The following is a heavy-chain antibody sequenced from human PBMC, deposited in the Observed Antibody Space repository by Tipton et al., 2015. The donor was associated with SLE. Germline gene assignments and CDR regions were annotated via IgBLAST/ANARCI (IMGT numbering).Heavy chain of an antibody. J-gene: IGHJ2*01. V-gene: IGHV4-39*07. Sequence: TLSLTCSVSDGSITITNYYWGWIRQPPGKGLEWIGSIFYTGSTYYNPSLKSRVSFSIDTSTNQFSLKLNSVTAADTAVYYCARDRCINTTCRWFFDPWGRGTLVTVSS. CDR2: IFYTGST. D-gene: IGHD1-14*01. CDR3: ARDRCINTTCRWFFDP. CDR1: DGSITITNYY.